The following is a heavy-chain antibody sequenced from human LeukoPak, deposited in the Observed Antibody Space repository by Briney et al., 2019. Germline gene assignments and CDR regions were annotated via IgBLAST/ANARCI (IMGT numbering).Heavy chain of an antibody. CDR2: ISSTSDTR. Sequence: GGSLRLSCATSGFIFSNYRMNWVRQAPGKGLEWVAYISSTSDTRYYVDSVKGRFTISRDNAKDSLYLQMNSLRVDDTAVYYCTRELASWVQGTLVTVSP. CDR1: GFIFSNYR. V-gene: IGHV3-48*01. CDR3: TRELAS. J-gene: IGHJ5*02.